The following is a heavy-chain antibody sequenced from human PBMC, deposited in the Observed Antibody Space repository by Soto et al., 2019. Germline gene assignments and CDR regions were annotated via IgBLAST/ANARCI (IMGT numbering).Heavy chain of an antibody. CDR1: GFTFSNFA. J-gene: IGHJ4*02. D-gene: IGHD1-26*01. V-gene: IGHV3-23*01. CDR2: IINSGIST. Sequence: EVQLLESGGGLVQPGGSLRLSCAASGFTFSNFAMRWVRQGPGKGLEGVSTIINSGISTYYADYAKGRFTISRDNSKNTLFLQMHNLRAEHSAVYYCAKDTEGAYYYFDYWGRGTLVTVSS. CDR3: AKDTEGAYYYFDY.